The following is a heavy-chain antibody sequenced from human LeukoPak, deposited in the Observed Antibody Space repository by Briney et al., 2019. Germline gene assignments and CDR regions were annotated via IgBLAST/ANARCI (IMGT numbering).Heavy chain of an antibody. Sequence: GGSLRLSCAASGFTFSSSAMSWVRQAPGKGLEWVSAISNNGGYTYYADSVQGRFTISRDNSKSTLCLQMNSLRAEDTAVYYCAKQLGYCSDGSCYLPYWGQGTLVTVSS. D-gene: IGHD2-15*01. CDR3: AKQLGYCSDGSCYLPY. J-gene: IGHJ4*02. CDR1: GFTFSSSA. V-gene: IGHV3-23*01. CDR2: ISNNGGYT.